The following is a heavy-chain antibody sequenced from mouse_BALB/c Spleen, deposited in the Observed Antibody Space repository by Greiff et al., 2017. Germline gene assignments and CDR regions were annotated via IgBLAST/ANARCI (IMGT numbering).Heavy chain of an antibody. CDR2: IDPANGNT. J-gene: IGHJ3*01. Sequence: VQLQQSGAELVKPGASVKLSCTASGFNIKDNYMHWVKQRPEQGLEWIGRIDPANGNTKYDPKFQGKATITADTSSNTAYLQLSSLTSEDTAVYYCALDYYGSSYIAYWGQGTLVTVSA. V-gene: IGHV14-3*02. CDR1: GFNIKDNY. CDR3: ALDYYGSSYIAY. D-gene: IGHD1-1*01.